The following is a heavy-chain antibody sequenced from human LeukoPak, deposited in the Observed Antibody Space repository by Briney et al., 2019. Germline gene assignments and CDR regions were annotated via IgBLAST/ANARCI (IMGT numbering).Heavy chain of an antibody. J-gene: IGHJ4*02. V-gene: IGHV3-66*02. D-gene: IGHD2/OR15-2a*01. Sequence: PGGSLRLSXAVSGFTVGNNYLSWVRQAPGKGPEWVSVIYSGGATHYADSVKGRFTISRDNSKNTLYLQMNSLRSEDTAVYYCARGVPSPFPDPFDHWGQGTLVTVSS. CDR2: IYSGGAT. CDR3: ARGVPSPFPDPFDH. CDR1: GFTVGNNY.